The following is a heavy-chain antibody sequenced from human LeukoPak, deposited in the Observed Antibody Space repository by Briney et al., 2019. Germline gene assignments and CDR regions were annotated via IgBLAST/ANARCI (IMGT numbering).Heavy chain of an antibody. J-gene: IGHJ4*02. CDR1: GFTFSSYS. CDR3: TTGTWIQLWLADY. Sequence: GGSLRLSCAASGFTFSSYSMSWVRQAPGKGLEWVGHINPSSDGGTTNYAAPVKGRFSISRDDSKNTLHLQMNRLKTEDTAVYYCTTGTWIQLWLADYWGQGTLVTVSS. V-gene: IGHV3-15*01. CDR2: INPSSDGGTT. D-gene: IGHD5-18*01.